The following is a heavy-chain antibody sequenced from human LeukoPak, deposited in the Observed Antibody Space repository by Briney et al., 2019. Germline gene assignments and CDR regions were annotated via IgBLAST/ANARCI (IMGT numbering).Heavy chain of an antibody. J-gene: IGHJ4*02. D-gene: IGHD3-22*01. V-gene: IGHV4-59*01. CDR3: ARTYYYDSSGYSLIPTTFDY. Sequence: PSETLSLTCTVSGGSISSYYWSWIRQPPGKGLELIGFIYYSGSTNYNPSLKSRVTISIDTSKNQLSLKLSSVTAADTAVYYCARTYYYDSSGYSLIPTTFDYWGQGTLVTVSS. CDR2: IYYSGST. CDR1: GGSISSYY.